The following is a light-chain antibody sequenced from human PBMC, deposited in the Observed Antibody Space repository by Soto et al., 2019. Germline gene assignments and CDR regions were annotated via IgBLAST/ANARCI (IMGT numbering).Light chain of an antibody. Sequence: PGERATLTCRASQSVSSNYLAWYQQKRGQAPRLLIYGASSRATGIPTRFSGSGSGTDFTLTISRLEPEDFAVYYCQQYDTSPRTFGQGNKVEI. CDR3: QQYDTSPRT. V-gene: IGKV3-20*01. CDR1: QSVSSNY. CDR2: GAS. J-gene: IGKJ1*01.